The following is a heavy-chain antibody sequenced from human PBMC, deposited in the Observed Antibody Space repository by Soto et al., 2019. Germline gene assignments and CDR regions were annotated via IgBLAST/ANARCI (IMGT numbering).Heavy chain of an antibody. V-gene: IGHV3-30*03. Sequence: QVQLVESGGGVVQPGRSLRLSCAASGFTFSSYGMHWVRQAPGKGLEWVAVISYDGSNKYYADSVKGRFTISRDNSKNTLYLQMNSLRAEDTAVYYCARDKSHDSSGYYYFDYWGQGTLVTVSS. CDR1: GFTFSSYG. D-gene: IGHD3-22*01. CDR2: ISYDGSNK. J-gene: IGHJ4*02. CDR3: ARDKSHDSSGYYYFDY.